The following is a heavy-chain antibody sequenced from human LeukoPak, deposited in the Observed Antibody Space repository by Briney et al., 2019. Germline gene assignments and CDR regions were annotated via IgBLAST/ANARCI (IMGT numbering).Heavy chain of an antibody. CDR3: AQGSGYYYDY. V-gene: IGHV3-15*07. Sequence: GGSLRLSCAVSGLTLSNVWMNWVRQSPGKGLEWVGLIKRISDGGTTDYAAPVKGRFIISRDDSKNTLYLQMNSLKTEDTAVYYCAQGSGYYYDYWGQGTLVTVSS. J-gene: IGHJ4*02. CDR1: GLTLSNVW. CDR2: IKRISDGGTT. D-gene: IGHD3-22*01.